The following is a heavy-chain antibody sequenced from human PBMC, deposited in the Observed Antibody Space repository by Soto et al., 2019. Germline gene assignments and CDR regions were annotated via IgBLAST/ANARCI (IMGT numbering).Heavy chain of an antibody. Sequence: QVQLVQSGAEVNKPGASVKVSCKASGYTFTSYAMHWVRQAPGQRLEWMGWINAGNGNTKYSQKFQGRVTITRDTSASTAYMELSSLRSEDTAVYYCARVPDGSGAYDYWGQGTLVTVSS. CDR2: INAGNGNT. CDR3: ARVPDGSGAYDY. V-gene: IGHV1-3*01. D-gene: IGHD3-10*01. CDR1: GYTFTSYA. J-gene: IGHJ4*02.